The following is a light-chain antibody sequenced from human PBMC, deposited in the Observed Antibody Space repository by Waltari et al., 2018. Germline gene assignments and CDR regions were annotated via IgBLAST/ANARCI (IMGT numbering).Light chain of an antibody. CDR2: DSS. CDR1: QSARSN. CDR3: QQYNNWPFT. Sequence: EIVMTQSPATLSVSPGERATLSCRASQSARSNLAWYQQKPGQAPRLLIYDSSAGATGVPARFSGSGSGTEFTLTISSLQSEDFAVYYCQQYNNWPFTFGGGTKVEIK. J-gene: IGKJ4*01. V-gene: IGKV3-15*01.